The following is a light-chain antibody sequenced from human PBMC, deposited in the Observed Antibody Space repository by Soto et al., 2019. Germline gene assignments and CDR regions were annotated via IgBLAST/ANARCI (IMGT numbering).Light chain of an antibody. J-gene: IGLJ1*01. Sequence: QSVLTQPPSVSGSPGQSVAISCTGSSSDVGSYDRVSWYQQPPGTAPKLMIYDVTNRPSGVPDRFSGSKSGNTASLTISGLQAEDEADYYCSSLTGSSTYVFGTGTKVTVL. CDR1: SSDVGSYDR. CDR2: DVT. V-gene: IGLV2-18*02. CDR3: SSLTGSSTYV.